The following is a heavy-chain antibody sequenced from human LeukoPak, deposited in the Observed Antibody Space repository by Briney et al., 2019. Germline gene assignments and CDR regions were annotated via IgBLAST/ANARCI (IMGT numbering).Heavy chain of an antibody. CDR2: IYHSGST. CDR3: ARAASYYFDY. J-gene: IGHJ4*02. Sequence: SETLSLTCTVSGGSISSSSYYWGWIRQPPGKGLEWIGSIYHSGSTYYNPSLKSRVTISVDTSKNQFSLKLSSVTAADTAVYYCARAASYYFDYWGQGTLVTVSS. V-gene: IGHV4-39*07. CDR1: GGSISSSSYY. D-gene: IGHD6-6*01.